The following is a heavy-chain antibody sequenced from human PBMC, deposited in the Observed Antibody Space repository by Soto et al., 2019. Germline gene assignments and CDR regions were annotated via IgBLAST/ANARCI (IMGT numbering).Heavy chain of an antibody. D-gene: IGHD3-22*01. CDR3: ARDSFDYYDSSGYYFDY. J-gene: IGHJ4*02. CDR1: GYTFTSYG. V-gene: IGHV1-18*01. Sequence: ASVKVSCKASGYTFTSYGISWVRQAHGQGLEWMGWISAYNGNTNYARKLQGRVAMTTDTSTSTAYMELRSLRSDDTAVYYCARDSFDYYDSSGYYFDYWGQGTLVTVSS. CDR2: ISAYNGNT.